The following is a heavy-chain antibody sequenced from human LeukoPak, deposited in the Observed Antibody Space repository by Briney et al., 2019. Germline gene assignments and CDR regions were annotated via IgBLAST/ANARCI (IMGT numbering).Heavy chain of an antibody. CDR1: GGSFSGYY. CDR2: INHSGST. D-gene: IGHD3-22*01. V-gene: IGHV4-34*01. J-gene: IGHJ4*02. Sequence: PSETLSLTCAVYGGSFSGYYWSWIRQPPGKGLEWIGEINHSGSTNYNPSLKSRVTISVDTSKNQFSLKLSSVTAADTAVYYCARGLVSSGYLDYWGQGTLVTVSS. CDR3: ARGLVSSGYLDY.